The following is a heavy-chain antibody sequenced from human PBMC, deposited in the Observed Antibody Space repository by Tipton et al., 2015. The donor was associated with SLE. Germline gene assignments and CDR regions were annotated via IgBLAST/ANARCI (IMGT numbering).Heavy chain of an antibody. V-gene: IGHV4-31*03. CDR1: GGSISSGGYY. Sequence: TLSLTCTVSGGSISSGGYYWTWIRQHPGTGLEWIGYIYRSGATYYNPSLKGRVSISLDTSENQFSLMLNSVTAADTAVYYCARSTDQNWFDPWGQGTLVTVSP. CDR2: IYRSGAT. D-gene: IGHD2-2*01. J-gene: IGHJ5*02. CDR3: ARSTDQNWFDP.